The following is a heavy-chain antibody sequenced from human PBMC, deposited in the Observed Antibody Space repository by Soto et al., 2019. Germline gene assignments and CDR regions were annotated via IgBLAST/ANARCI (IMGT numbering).Heavy chain of an antibody. V-gene: IGHV3-23*05. CDR2: ISIGGTT. CDR3: AKNYYLDN. Sequence: EVQLLESGGGLVQPGGSLTLSCAYSGFTFDSYAMSWVRQAPGKGLEWVSSISIGGTTYYADSVKVRFTISRDNSRNTLYLQMNSLRAEDAAFYYCAKNYYLDNWGQGPLVTVSS. CDR1: GFTFDSYA. J-gene: IGHJ4*02. D-gene: IGHD1-7*01.